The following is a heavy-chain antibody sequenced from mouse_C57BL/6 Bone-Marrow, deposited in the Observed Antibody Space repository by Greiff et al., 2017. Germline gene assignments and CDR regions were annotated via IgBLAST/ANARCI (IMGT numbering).Heavy chain of an antibody. CDR3: TRTAQATHYFDY. D-gene: IGHD3-2*02. J-gene: IGHJ2*01. CDR2: IYPGSGGT. Sequence: QVQLKQSGAELVRPGTSVKVSCKASGYAFTNYLIEWVKQRPGQGLEWIGVIYPGSGGTNYNEKFKGKATLTADKSSSTAYMQLSSLTSEDSAVYFCTRTAQATHYFDYWGQGTTLTVSS. CDR1: GYAFTNYL. V-gene: IGHV1-54*01.